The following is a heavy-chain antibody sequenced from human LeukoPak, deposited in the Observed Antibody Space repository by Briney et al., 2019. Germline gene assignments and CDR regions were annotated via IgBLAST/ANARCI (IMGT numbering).Heavy chain of an antibody. V-gene: IGHV4-34*01. CDR2: INHSGST. Sequence: SETLSLTCAVYGGSFSGYYWSWIRQPPGKGLEWIGEINHSGSTNYNPSLKSRVTISVDTSKNHFSLKLSSVTAADTAVYYCARGNYYDSSGYYYVIGIDYWGQGTLVTVSS. CDR3: ARGNYYDSSGYYYVIGIDY. D-gene: IGHD3-22*01. J-gene: IGHJ4*02. CDR1: GGSFSGYY.